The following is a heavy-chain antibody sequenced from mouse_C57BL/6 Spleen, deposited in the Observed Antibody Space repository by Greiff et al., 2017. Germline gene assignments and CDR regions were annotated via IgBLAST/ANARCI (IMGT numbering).Heavy chain of an antibody. CDR1: GFTFSDYG. CDR2: ISSGSSTI. CDR3: ARELRAY. J-gene: IGHJ3*01. V-gene: IGHV5-17*01. Sequence: EVNVVESGGGLVKPGGSLKLSCAASGFTFSDYGMHWVRQAPEQGLEWVAYISSGSSTIYYADTVKGRFTISRDNAKNTLFLQMTSLGSEDTAMYYCARELRAYWGQGTLVTVSA. D-gene: IGHD4-1*01.